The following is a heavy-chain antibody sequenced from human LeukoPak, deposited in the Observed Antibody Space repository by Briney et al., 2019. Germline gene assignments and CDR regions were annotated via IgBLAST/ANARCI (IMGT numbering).Heavy chain of an antibody. CDR3: ARSPSAYPKCFDY. CDR2: ISGNGGST. V-gene: IGHV3-23*01. Sequence: PGGSLRLSCAASRFTFTSYAMSWVRQAPGKGLEWVSGISGNGGSTYYTDSVKGRFTISRDNSKNTLYLQMNSLRAEDTAVYYCARSPSAYPKCFDYWGQGTLVTVSS. CDR1: RFTFTSYA. J-gene: IGHJ4*02. D-gene: IGHD5-12*01.